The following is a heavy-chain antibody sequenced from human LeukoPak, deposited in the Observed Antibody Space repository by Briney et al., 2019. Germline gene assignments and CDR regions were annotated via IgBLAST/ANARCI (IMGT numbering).Heavy chain of an antibody. CDR3: ARDRHYDSSGYSRWSDAFDI. J-gene: IGHJ3*02. CDR2: ISSSSSYI. CDR1: GFTFSSYS. V-gene: IGHV3-21*01. Sequence: GGSLRLSCAASGFTFSSYSMNWVRQAPGKGLEWVPSISSSSSYIYYADSVKGRFTISRDNAKNSLYLQMNSLRAEDTAVYYCARDRHYDSSGYSRWSDAFDIWGQGTMVTVSS. D-gene: IGHD3-22*01.